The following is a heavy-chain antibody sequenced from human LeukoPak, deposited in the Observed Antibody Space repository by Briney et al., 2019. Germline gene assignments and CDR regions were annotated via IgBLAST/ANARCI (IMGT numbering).Heavy chain of an antibody. CDR2: ISDSGGTT. V-gene: IGHV3-23*01. J-gene: IGHJ4*02. D-gene: IGHD3-22*01. CDR1: GLTFSTYD. CDR3: ARDLELVYYDSSGYDY. Sequence: GGSLRLSCAASGLTFSTYDMSWVRQAPGKGLEWVSAISDSGGTTWYADSVKGRFTISRDNAKNTLYLQMNSLRAEDTAVYYCARDLELVYYDSSGYDYWGQGTLVTVSS.